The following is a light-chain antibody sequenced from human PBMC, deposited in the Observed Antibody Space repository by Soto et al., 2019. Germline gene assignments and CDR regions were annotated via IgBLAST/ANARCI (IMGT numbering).Light chain of an antibody. CDR3: SSYTGSSTPYV. J-gene: IGLJ1*01. Sequence: QSALTQSTSVAGSAGQSITISCTGTSSDIGAYNYVSWYQQHPGKAPKLMIYEVSNRPSGVSNRFSGSKSGNTASLTISGLQDEDEADYYCSSYTGSSTPYVFGTGTKLTVL. V-gene: IGLV2-14*01. CDR2: EVS. CDR1: SSDIGAYNY.